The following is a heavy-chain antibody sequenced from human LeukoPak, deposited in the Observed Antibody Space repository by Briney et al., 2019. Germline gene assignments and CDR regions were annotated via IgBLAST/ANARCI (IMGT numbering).Heavy chain of an antibody. V-gene: IGHV4-59*01. Sequence: SETLSLTCTVSGGSISSYYWSWIRQPPGRGLEWIGYVYYSGNTNYNPSLKSRVTMSVDTSKNQFSLNLSSVTAADTAVYYCGRSYSSSWIDYWGQGALVTVSS. CDR3: GRSYSSSWIDY. J-gene: IGHJ4*02. CDR1: GGSISSYY. CDR2: VYYSGNT. D-gene: IGHD6-13*01.